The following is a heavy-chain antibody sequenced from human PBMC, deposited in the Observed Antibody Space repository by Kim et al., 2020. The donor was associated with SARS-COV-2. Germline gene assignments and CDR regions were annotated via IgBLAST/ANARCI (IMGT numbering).Heavy chain of an antibody. Sequence: GGSLRLSCAASGFSFSGYSMHWVRQAPGKGLEWVAAISYDGFNKYYADSVKGRFTVSRDNSKKTMYLQMNSLRGEDTTVYYCAREGRDQNNPLDHWGQGT. CDR1: GFSFSGYS. CDR3: AREGRDQNNPLDH. CDR2: ISYDGFNK. J-gene: IGHJ4*02. D-gene: IGHD1-20*01. V-gene: IGHV3-30-3*01.